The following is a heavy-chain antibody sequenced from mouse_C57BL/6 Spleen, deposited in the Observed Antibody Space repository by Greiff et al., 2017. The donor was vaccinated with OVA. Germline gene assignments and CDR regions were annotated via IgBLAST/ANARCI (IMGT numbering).Heavy chain of an antibody. CDR3: ARRYDGFDY. CDR1: GYAFSSSW. D-gene: IGHD2-3*01. Sequence: VKLQESGPELVKPGASVKISCKASGYAFSSSWMNWVKQRPGKGLEWIGRIYPGDGDTNYNGKFKGKATLTADKSSSTAYMQLSSLTSEDSAVYFCARRYDGFDYWGQGTTLTVSS. J-gene: IGHJ2*01. CDR2: IYPGDGDT. V-gene: IGHV1-82*01.